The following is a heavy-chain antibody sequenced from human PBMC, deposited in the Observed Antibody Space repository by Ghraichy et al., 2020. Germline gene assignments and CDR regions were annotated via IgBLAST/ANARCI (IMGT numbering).Heavy chain of an antibody. CDR1: GFTFSSYA. CDR2: ISGSGGST. V-gene: IGHV3-23*01. CDR3: AKGAWEMATIAYFDY. J-gene: IGHJ4*02. Sequence: GESLNISCAASGFTFSSYAMSWVRQAPGKGLEWVSAISGSGGSTYYADSVKGRFTISRDNSKNTLYLQMNSLRAEDTAVYYCAKGAWEMATIAYFDYWGQGTLVTVSS. D-gene: IGHD5-24*01.